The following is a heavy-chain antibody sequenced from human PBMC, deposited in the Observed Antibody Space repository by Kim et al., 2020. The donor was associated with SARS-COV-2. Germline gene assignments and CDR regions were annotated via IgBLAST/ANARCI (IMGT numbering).Heavy chain of an antibody. D-gene: IGHD3-3*01. CDR3: ARHFRAISIRFLGLHQFDV. J-gene: IGHJ4*01. Sequence: SETLSLTCTVSGGSISSSAYYWGWIRQPPGKGLEWIGSVYYTGSTYYNPSLKSRVTISVDTSKNQFSLKLSSVTAADTAVYYCARHFRAISIRFLGLHQFDVWGQGTPVTVSS. CDR1: GGSISSSAYY. V-gene: IGHV4-39*01. CDR2: VYYTGST.